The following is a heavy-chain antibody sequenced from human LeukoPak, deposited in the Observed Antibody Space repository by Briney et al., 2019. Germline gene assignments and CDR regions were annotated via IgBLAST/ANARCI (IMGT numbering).Heavy chain of an antibody. CDR2: INQDGSVK. CDR3: ASATVQLGSRYYNVFDP. D-gene: IGHD3-3*01. J-gene: IGHJ5*02. V-gene: IGHV3-7*03. Sequence: GGSLRLSCAASGFTFSTYYMTWVRQAPGKGLEWVANINQDGSVKDYGDSVKGRFTVSRDNTKNSLFLQMDSLGVDDTAVYYCASATVQLGSRYYNVFDPWGQGTLVTVSS. CDR1: GFTFSTYY.